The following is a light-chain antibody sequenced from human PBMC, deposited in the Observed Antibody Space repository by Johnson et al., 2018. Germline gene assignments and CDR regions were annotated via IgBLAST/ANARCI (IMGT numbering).Light chain of an antibody. V-gene: IGLV1-51*02. CDR3: GTWDSSLSAGNV. CDR2: ENN. Sequence: QSVLTQPPSVSAAPGQKVTISCSGSSSNIGNNYVSWYQQLPGTAPKLLIYENNKLPSGIPDRFSGSKSGTSATLGITGLQTGDEADDYCGTWDSSLSAGNVFGTGTKVTVL. J-gene: IGLJ1*01. CDR1: SSNIGNNY.